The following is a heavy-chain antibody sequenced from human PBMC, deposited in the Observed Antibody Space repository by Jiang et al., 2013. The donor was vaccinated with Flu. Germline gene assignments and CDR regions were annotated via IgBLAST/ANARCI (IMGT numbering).Heavy chain of an antibody. Sequence: VQLVESGGGLVQPGGSLRLSCAASGFTFSSYSMNWVRQAPGKGLEWVSYISSSSSTIYYADSVKGRFTISRDNAKNSLYLQMNSLRDEDTAAYYCAREPRIAARPVRTCYFDYWGQGTLVTVSS. CDR3: AREPRIAARPVRTCYFDY. D-gene: IGHD6-6*01. J-gene: IGHJ4*02. V-gene: IGHV3-48*02. CDR2: ISSSSSTI. CDR1: GFTFSSYS.